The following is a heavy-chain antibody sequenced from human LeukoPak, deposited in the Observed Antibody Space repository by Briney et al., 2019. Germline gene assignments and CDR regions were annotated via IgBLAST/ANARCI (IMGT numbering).Heavy chain of an antibody. Sequence: ASVKVSCKASGYTFTSYDINWVRQATGQGLEWMGWMNPNSGNTGYAQKFQGRVTITRNTSISTAYMELSSLRSEDTAVYYCARAYHLGSSWTYYYYYMDVWGKGTTVTISS. J-gene: IGHJ6*03. CDR3: ARAYHLGSSWTYYYYYMDV. D-gene: IGHD6-13*01. CDR1: GYTFTSYD. V-gene: IGHV1-8*03. CDR2: MNPNSGNT.